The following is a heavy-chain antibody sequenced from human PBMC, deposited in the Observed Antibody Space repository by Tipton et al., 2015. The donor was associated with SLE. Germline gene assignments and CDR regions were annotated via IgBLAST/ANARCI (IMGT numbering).Heavy chain of an antibody. CDR2: ISTSGSAV. Sequence: SLRLSCTASGLPFSYEMNWVRQAPGEGPEWISYISTSGSAVHYADSVKGRFTISRDNAGNAVFLEMNSLRGEDAALYYCARGPALDSTGYYMDVWGKGTAVIVSS. J-gene: IGHJ6*03. D-gene: IGHD3-9*01. CDR1: GLPFSYE. CDR3: ARGPALDSTGYYMDV. V-gene: IGHV3-48*03.